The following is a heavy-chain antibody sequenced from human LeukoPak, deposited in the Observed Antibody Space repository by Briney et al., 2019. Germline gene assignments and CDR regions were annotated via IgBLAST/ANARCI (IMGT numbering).Heavy chain of an antibody. CDR3: ARTYDFWSGYFKHAFDI. J-gene: IGHJ3*02. CDR1: GFTFSSYS. D-gene: IGHD3-3*01. V-gene: IGHV3-48*01. CDR2: ISSSSSTI. Sequence: PGGSLRLSCAASGFTFSSYSMNWVRQAPGEGLEWVSYISSSSSTIYYADSVKGRFTISRDNAKNSLYLQMNSLRAEDTAVYYCARTYDFWSGYFKHAFDIWGQGTMVTVSS.